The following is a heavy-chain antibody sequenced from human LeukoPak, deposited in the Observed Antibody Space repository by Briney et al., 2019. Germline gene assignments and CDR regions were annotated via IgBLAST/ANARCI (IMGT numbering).Heavy chain of an antibody. V-gene: IGHV1-8*01. CDR3: ARGRKSSAWKYYFDY. D-gene: IGHD3-22*01. J-gene: IGHJ4*02. CDR2: MNPNSGNT. Sequence: AASVKVSCKASGYTFTSYDISWVRQATGQGLEWMGWMNPNSGNTGYVQKFQGRVTMTWNTAISTAYMALSSLRSEDTAVYYCARGRKSSAWKYYFDYWGQGALVTVSS. CDR1: GYTFTSYD.